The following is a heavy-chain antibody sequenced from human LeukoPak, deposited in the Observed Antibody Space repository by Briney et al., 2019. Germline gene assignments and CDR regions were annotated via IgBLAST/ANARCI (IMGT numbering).Heavy chain of an antibody. CDR2: FDPEDGET. J-gene: IGHJ4*02. CDR1: GYTLTVLS. V-gene: IGHV1-24*01. D-gene: IGHD1-26*01. Sequence: ASVKVSCKVSGYTLTVLSMHWVRQAPGKGLECMGGFDPEDGETIYAQKFQGRVTMTEDTSTDTAYMELSSLRSEDTAVYYCATDIKWELLRGWYWGQGTLVTVSS. CDR3: ATDIKWELLRGWY.